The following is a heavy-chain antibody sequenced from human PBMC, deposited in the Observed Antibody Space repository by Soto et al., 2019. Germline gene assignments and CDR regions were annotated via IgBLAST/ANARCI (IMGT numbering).Heavy chain of an antibody. J-gene: IGHJ4*02. Sequence: VGSLRLSCAASGFTLSGYWMHWVRQVPGKGLVWVSRISSDGRTTNYADSVGGRFTISRDNAKKTLYVQMNSLRAEDTAVYYCVRGYSGYGNFDYWGQGTLVTVSS. CDR1: GFTLSGYW. V-gene: IGHV3-74*01. CDR3: VRGYSGYGNFDY. D-gene: IGHD5-12*01. CDR2: ISSDGRTT.